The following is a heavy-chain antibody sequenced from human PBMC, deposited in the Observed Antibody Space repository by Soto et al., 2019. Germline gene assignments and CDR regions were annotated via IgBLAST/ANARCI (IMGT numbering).Heavy chain of an antibody. CDR1: GDSISSSKW. V-gene: IGHV4-4*02. Sequence: SSETLSLTCAVSGDSISSSKWRTWVRQTPKKGLEWIGKIDHNGVTNYNPSLEGRVTISKDNSKNQLSLKLTSVTATDSAMYYCVRMNRDYYYYGMDVWGQGAPVTVSS. J-gene: IGHJ6*02. CDR2: IDHNGVT. CDR3: VRMNRDYYYYGMDV.